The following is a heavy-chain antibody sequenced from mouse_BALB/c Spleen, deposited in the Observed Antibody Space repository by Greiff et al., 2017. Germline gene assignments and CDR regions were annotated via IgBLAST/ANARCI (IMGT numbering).Heavy chain of an antibody. CDR2: ISSGGSYT. CDR3: TRDPDLWETWFAY. V-gene: IGHV5-6-4*01. Sequence: EVQLVESGGGLVKPGGSLKLSCAASGFTFSSYTMSWVRQTPEKRLEWVATISSGGSYTYYPDSVKGRFTISRDNAKNTLYLQMSSLKSEDTAMYYCTRDPDLWETWFAYWGQGTLVTVSA. J-gene: IGHJ3*01. CDR1: GFTFSSYT. D-gene: IGHD1-1*02.